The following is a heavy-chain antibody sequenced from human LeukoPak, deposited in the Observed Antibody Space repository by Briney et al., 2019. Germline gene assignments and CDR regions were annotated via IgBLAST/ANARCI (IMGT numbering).Heavy chain of an antibody. D-gene: IGHD2-2*01. V-gene: IGHV5-51*01. J-gene: IGHJ4*02. CDR1: GYSFTSYW. CDR3: ARVGTQYCSSPSCFPHFDY. CDR2: IYPGDSDT. Sequence: KPGESLKISCKGSGYSFTSYWIGWVRQMPGKGLEWMGIIYPGDSDTRYSPSFQGQVTTSADKSISTAYLQWSSLKASDTAMYYCARVGTQYCSSPSCFPHFDYWGQGTLVTVSS.